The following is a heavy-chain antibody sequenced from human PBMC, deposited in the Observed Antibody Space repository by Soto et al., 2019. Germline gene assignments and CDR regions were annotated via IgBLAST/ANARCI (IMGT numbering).Heavy chain of an antibody. D-gene: IGHD1-26*01. CDR3: AREGEDSGNYLDPEGRRFAY. Sequence: PGGSLRLSCAASGFTVSSNYMSWVRQAPGKGLEWVSVIYSGGSTYYADSVKGRFTISRDNSKNTLYLQMNSLRAEDTAVYYCAREGEDSGNYLDPEGRRFAYWGQGTLVTVSS. V-gene: IGHV3-66*01. J-gene: IGHJ4*02. CDR1: GFTVSSNY. CDR2: IYSGGST.